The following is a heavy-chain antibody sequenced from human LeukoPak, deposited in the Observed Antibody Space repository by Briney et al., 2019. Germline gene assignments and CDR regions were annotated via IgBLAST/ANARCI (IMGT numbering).Heavy chain of an antibody. D-gene: IGHD2-2*01. CDR2: INPNSGGT. J-gene: IGHJ5*02. Sequence: ASVKVSCKASGYTFTGYYMHWVRQAPGQGLEWMGWINPNSGGTNYAQKFQGRVTMTRDTSISTAYMELRSLRSDDTAVYYCARPHCSSTSCYLSFDPWGQGTLVTVSS. CDR1: GYTFTGYY. CDR3: ARPHCSSTSCYLSFDP. V-gene: IGHV1-2*02.